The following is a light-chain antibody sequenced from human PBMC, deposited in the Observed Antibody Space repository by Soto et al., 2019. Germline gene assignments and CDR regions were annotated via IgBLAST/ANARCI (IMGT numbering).Light chain of an antibody. Sequence: DIQMTQSPSTLSASVGDRVTITCRASQSISSWLAWYQQKPGKAPKLLIYDASSLESGVPSRFSGSVSGTEFTLTISSLQPDDFATYYCQQYNSYPWTFGQGTRLEI. CDR3: QQYNSYPWT. CDR2: DAS. CDR1: QSISSW. V-gene: IGKV1-5*01. J-gene: IGKJ5*01.